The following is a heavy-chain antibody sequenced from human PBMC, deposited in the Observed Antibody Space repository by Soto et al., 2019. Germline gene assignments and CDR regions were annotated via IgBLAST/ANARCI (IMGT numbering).Heavy chain of an antibody. Sequence: GGSLRLSCAASGFTFSSYGMHWVRQAPGKGLEWVAVISYDGSNKYYADSVKGRFTISRDNSKNTLYLQMNSLRAEDTAVYYCVGGSGLVAHYYYGMDVWGQGTMVTVSS. V-gene: IGHV3-30*03. CDR3: VGGSGLVAHYYYGMDV. CDR2: ISYDGSNK. J-gene: IGHJ6*02. D-gene: IGHD2-15*01. CDR1: GFTFSSYG.